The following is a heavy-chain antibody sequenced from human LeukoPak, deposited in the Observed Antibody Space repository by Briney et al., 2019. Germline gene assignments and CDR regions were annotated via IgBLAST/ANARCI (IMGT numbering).Heavy chain of an antibody. D-gene: IGHD3-22*01. Sequence: GGSLRLSCAASGFTFSSYAMSWVRQAPGKGLEWVSAISGSGGSTYYADSVKGRFTISRDNSKNTLYLQMNSLRAEDTAVYYCAKSTMEDYYDSSGYYPIDSYFDYWGQGTLVTVSS. V-gene: IGHV3-23*01. CDR2: ISGSGGST. CDR1: GFTFSSYA. J-gene: IGHJ4*02. CDR3: AKSTMEDYYDSSGYYPIDSYFDY.